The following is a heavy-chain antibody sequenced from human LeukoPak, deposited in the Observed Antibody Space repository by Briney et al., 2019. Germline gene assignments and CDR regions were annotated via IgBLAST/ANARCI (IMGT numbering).Heavy chain of an antibody. CDR2: INHSGST. J-gene: IGHJ5*02. D-gene: IGHD2-2*01. Sequence: SETLSLTCAVYGGSFSGYYWSWIRQPPGKGLEWIGEINHSGSTNYNPSLKSRVTISVDTSKNQFSLKLSSVTAADTAVYYCARCVRAGTSRYIVGFDPWGQGTLVTVSS. CDR3: ARCVRAGTSRYIVGFDP. V-gene: IGHV4-34*01. CDR1: GGSFSGYY.